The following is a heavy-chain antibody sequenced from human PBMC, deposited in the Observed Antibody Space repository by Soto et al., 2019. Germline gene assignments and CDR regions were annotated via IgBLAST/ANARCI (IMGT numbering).Heavy chain of an antibody. V-gene: IGHV1-2*02. CDR3: ARGTQLLWFGESINWFDP. Sequence: ASVKVSCKASGYTFTGYYMHRVRQAPGQGLEWMGWINPDSGGTNYAQKFQGRVTMTRDTSISTAYMELSRLRSDDTAEYYCARGTQLLWFGESINWFDPWGQGTLVTVSS. D-gene: IGHD3-10*01. CDR2: INPDSGGT. J-gene: IGHJ5*02. CDR1: GYTFTGYY.